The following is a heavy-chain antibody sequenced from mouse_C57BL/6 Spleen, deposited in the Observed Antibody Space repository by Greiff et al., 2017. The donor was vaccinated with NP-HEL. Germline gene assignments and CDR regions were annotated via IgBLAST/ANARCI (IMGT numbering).Heavy chain of an antibody. J-gene: IGHJ3*01. CDR1: GYTFTSYW. CDR2: IDPSDSYT. CDR3: ARMGDYDGFAY. D-gene: IGHD2-4*01. Sequence: VQLQQPGAELVRPGTSVKLSCKASGYTFTSYWMHWVKQRPGQGLEWIGVIDPSDSYTNYNQKFKGKATLTVDTSSSTAYMQLSSLTSEDSAVYYCARMGDYDGFAYWGQGTLVTVSA. V-gene: IGHV1-59*01.